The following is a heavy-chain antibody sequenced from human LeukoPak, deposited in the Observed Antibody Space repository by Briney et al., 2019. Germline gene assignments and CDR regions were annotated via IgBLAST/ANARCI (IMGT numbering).Heavy chain of an antibody. CDR1: GFTFTSYT. D-gene: IGHD6-19*01. Sequence: GGSLRLSCAASGFTFTSYTMNWVRQAPGKGLEWVSSISGTGGSTFYADSVKGRFTISRDNSKNTLYLQMNSLRAEDTAVYYCAKDRTVSSGWYGEWFDPWGQGTLVTVSS. J-gene: IGHJ5*02. CDR3: AKDRTVSSGWYGEWFDP. V-gene: IGHV3-23*01. CDR2: ISGTGGST.